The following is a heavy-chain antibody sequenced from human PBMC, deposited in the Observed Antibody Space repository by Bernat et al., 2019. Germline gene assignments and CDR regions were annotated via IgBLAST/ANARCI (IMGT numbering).Heavy chain of an antibody. CDR3: ARVTSIFGVVSSYYYYMDV. CDR1: DYTFPSYG. CDR2: INAHNGHT. D-gene: IGHD3-3*01. J-gene: IGHJ6*03. V-gene: IGHV1-18*01. Sequence: QVQLVQSGAEVKKPGASVKVSCKASDYTFPSYGLSWVRQAPGQGLEWMAWINAHNGHTHYAEKFQGRVTMTTDTSTSTAYMELRGLRSDDTAVYYCARVTSIFGVVSSYYYYMDVWGEGTTVTVSS.